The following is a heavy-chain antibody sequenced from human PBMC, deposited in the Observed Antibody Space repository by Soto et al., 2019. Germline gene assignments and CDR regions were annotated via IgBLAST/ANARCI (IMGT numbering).Heavy chain of an antibody. CDR3: ARIPVQWELLPYFDY. CDR1: GGTFSSYA. D-gene: IGHD1-26*01. CDR2: IIPIFGTA. J-gene: IGHJ4*02. Sequence: QVQLVQSGAEVKKPGSSVKVSCKASGGTFSSYAISWVRQAPGQGLEWVGGIIPIFGTANYAQKFQGRVTITADESTSTAYMELSSLRSEDTAVYYCARIPVQWELLPYFDYWGQGTLVTVSS. V-gene: IGHV1-69*01.